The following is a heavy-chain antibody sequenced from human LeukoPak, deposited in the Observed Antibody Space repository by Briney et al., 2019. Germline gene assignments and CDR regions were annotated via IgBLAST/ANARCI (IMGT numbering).Heavy chain of an antibody. CDR1: GFTFSTYA. V-gene: IGHV3-23*01. J-gene: IGHJ1*01. CDR2: ISGSGGST. D-gene: IGHD3-10*01. CDR3: AKEKEPNYYGSGSYRYFQH. Sequence: GGSLRLSCAASGFTFSTYAMSWVRPAPGKGLEWVSAISGSGGSTYYADSVKGRFTISRDNSKNTLYLQMNSLRAEDTAVYYCAKEKEPNYYGSGSYRYFQHWGQGTLVTVSS.